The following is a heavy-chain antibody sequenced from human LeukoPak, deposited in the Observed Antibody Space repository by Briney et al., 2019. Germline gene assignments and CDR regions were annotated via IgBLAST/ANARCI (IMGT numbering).Heavy chain of an antibody. Sequence: RSASVKVSCTASGYNFNSHGIIWVRQAPGQGLEWMGWISTYNGNTNYAQQFQGRVTKTTDTSTSTVSMELRSLRSDDTALYYCARDGRRGYSGYRCDYWGRGTLVTVSS. CDR2: ISTYNGNT. D-gene: IGHD5-12*01. V-gene: IGHV1-18*04. CDR3: ARDGRRGYSGYRCDY. J-gene: IGHJ4*02. CDR1: GYNFNSHG.